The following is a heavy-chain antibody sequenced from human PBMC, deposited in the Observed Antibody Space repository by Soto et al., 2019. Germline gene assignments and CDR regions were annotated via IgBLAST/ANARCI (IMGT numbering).Heavy chain of an antibody. CDR2: ISSSSSYI. Sequence: EVQLVESGGGLVKPGGSLRLSCAASGFTFSSYSMNWVRQAPGQGLEWVSYISSSSSYIYYADSVKGRFTISRDNATNSLYLQMNSPRAEDTAVYYCARGRMIGGFDPWGQGTLVTVSS. CDR3: ARGRMIGGFDP. CDR1: GFTFSSYS. J-gene: IGHJ5*02. V-gene: IGHV3-21*01. D-gene: IGHD3-16*01.